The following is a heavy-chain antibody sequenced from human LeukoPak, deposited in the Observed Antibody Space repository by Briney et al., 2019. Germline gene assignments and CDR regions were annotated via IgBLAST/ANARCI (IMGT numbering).Heavy chain of an antibody. J-gene: IGHJ5*02. CDR2: IYYSGST. Sequence: SETLSLTCTVSGGSISSGGYYWSWIRQPPGKGLEWIGYIYYSGSTNYNPSLKSRVTISVDTSKNQFSLKLSSVTAADTAVYYCARVRPSSSWYAFDPWGQGTLVTVSS. CDR3: ARVRPSSSWYAFDP. CDR1: GGSISSGGYY. V-gene: IGHV4-61*08. D-gene: IGHD6-13*01.